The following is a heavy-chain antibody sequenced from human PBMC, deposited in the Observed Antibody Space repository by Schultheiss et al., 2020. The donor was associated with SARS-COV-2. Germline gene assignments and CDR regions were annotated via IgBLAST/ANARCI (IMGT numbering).Heavy chain of an antibody. CDR1: GFTFSSYA. V-gene: IGHV3-23*01. CDR3: AKFIAAAGYYYYGMDV. CDR2: ISGSGGST. J-gene: IGHJ6*02. D-gene: IGHD6-13*01. Sequence: GESLKISCAASGFTFSSYAMSWVRQAPGKGLEWVSAISGSGGSTYYADSVKGRFTISRDNSKNTLYLQMNSLRAEDTAVYYCAKFIAAAGYYYYGMDVWGQGTTVTVSS.